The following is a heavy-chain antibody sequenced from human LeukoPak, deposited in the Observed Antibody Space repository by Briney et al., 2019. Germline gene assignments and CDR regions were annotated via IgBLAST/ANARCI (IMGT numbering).Heavy chain of an antibody. J-gene: IGHJ4*02. CDR1: GFTFSSYG. V-gene: IGHV3-30*02. CDR2: IRYDGSNK. Sequence: GGSLRLSCAASGFTFSSYGMHWVHQAPGKGLEWVAFIRYDGSNKYYADSVKGRFTISRDNSKNTLYLQMNSLRAEDTAVYYCAKDRVVLLWFGELPDYWGQGTLVTVSS. D-gene: IGHD3-10*01. CDR3: AKDRVVLLWFGELPDY.